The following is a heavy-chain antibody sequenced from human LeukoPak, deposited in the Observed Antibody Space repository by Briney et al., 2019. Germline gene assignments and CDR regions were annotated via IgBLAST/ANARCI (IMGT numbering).Heavy chain of an antibody. V-gene: IGHV3-30*02. Sequence: PGGSLRLSCAASGFTFSSYGMHWVRQAPGKGLEWVAFIRYDGSNKYYADSVKGRFTISRDNSKNTLYLQMNSLRAEDTAVYYCAKVGHSSWYYDYYYYYYMDVWGKGTTVTISS. D-gene: IGHD6-13*01. CDR3: AKVGHSSWYYDYYYYYYMDV. CDR1: GFTFSSYG. CDR2: IRYDGSNK. J-gene: IGHJ6*03.